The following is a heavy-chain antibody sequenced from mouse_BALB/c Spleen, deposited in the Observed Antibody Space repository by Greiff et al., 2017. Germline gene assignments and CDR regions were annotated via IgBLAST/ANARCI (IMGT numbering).Heavy chain of an antibody. CDR2: ISYDGSN. Sequence: VQLQQSGPGLVKPSQSLSLTCSASGYSITSGYFWNWIRQFPGNKLEWMCYISYDGSNNYNPSLKNRIPITRDTSKNQSFLKLNSVTTEATATYYCASGDSSGLLYYSMDYWGQGTSVTVSS. CDR1: GYSITSGYF. CDR3: ASGDSSGLLYYSMDY. J-gene: IGHJ4*01. V-gene: IGHV3-6*02. D-gene: IGHD3-2*01.